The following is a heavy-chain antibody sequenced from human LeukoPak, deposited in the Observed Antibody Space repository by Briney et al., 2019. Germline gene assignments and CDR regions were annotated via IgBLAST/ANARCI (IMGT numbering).Heavy chain of an antibody. D-gene: IGHD2-2*01. V-gene: IGHV1-18*01. J-gene: IGHJ4*02. Sequence: ASVELSCKASGYTFPSIGISWVRQAPAQGLEWMGWISAYKGNNNHAQNLKGRVTITTAPSTSIAYMALRRLRSDDTAVYYWARAPGYCSSTSCYWSDHWGQGTLVTVSS. CDR1: GYTFPSIG. CDR3: ARAPGYCSSTSCYWSDH. CDR2: ISAYKGNN.